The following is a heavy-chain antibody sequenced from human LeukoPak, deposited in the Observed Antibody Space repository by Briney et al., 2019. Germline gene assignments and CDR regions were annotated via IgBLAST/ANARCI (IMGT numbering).Heavy chain of an antibody. Sequence: SVKVSCKASGGTFSSYAISWVRQAPGQGLEWMGGIIPIFGTANYAQKFQGRVTITTDESTSTACMELSSLRSEDTAVYYCARSVTAAGPFDYWGQGTLVTVSS. J-gene: IGHJ4*02. CDR2: IIPIFGTA. CDR3: ARSVTAAGPFDY. D-gene: IGHD6-13*01. CDR1: GGTFSSYA. V-gene: IGHV1-69*05.